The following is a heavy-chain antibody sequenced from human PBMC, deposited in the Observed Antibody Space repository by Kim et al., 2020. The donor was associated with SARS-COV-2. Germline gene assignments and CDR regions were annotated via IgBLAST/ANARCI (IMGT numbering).Heavy chain of an antibody. Sequence: GGSLRLSCAASGFSFSDYYMTWIRQAPGKGLEWVSYISNGGDTKYYAGSVKGRFTISRDNAKNSLYLQMNSLRAEDTAVYYCARRKRSFDYCGQGTLVTV. CDR2: ISNGGDTK. V-gene: IGHV3-11*01. J-gene: IGHJ4*02. CDR3: ARRKRSFDY. CDR1: GFSFSDYY.